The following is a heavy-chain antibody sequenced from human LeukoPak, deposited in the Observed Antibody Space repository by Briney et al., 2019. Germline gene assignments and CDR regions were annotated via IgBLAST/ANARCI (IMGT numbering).Heavy chain of an antibody. CDR2: LTDSGGTT. CDR1: GFTFSSYA. V-gene: IGHV3-23*01. D-gene: IGHD5-24*01. CDR3: AKKRDAFDI. Sequence: GGSLRLSCVASGFTFSSYAMGWVRQAPGKRPEWVSSLTDSGGTTYYVDSVKGRFTISRDNSKNTLYLHMNSLRAEDTVMYYCAKKRDAFDIWGQGTVVAVSS. J-gene: IGHJ3*02.